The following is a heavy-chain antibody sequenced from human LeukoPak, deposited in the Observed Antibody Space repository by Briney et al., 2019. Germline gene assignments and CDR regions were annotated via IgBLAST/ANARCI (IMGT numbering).Heavy chain of an antibody. V-gene: IGHV4-34*01. J-gene: IGHJ4*02. Sequence: SETLSLTCAVYGGSFSGYYWSWIRQPPGKRLEWIGEINHSGSTNYNPSLKSRVTISVDTSKNQFSLKLSSVTAADTAVYYCARGPSDSSLSHNFDYWGQGTLVTVSS. CDR1: GGSFSGYY. CDR2: INHSGST. CDR3: ARGPSDSSLSHNFDY. D-gene: IGHD6-6*01.